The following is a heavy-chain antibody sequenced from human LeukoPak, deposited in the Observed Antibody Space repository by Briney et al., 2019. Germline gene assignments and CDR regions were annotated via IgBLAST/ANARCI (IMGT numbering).Heavy chain of an antibody. CDR1: GGTFSSYA. CDR3: ARGGYYDSSGYYYG. Sequence: SVKVSCKASGGTFSSYAISWVRQAPGQGLEWMGRIIPILGIANYAQKFQGRVTITADKSTSTAYMELSSLRSEDTAVYYCARGGYYDSSGYYYGWGQGTLDTVPS. CDR2: IIPILGIA. V-gene: IGHV1-69*04. D-gene: IGHD3-22*01. J-gene: IGHJ4*02.